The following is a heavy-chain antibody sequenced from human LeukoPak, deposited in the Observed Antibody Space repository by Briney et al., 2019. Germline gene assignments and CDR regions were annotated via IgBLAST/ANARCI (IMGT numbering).Heavy chain of an antibody. V-gene: IGHV1-69*13. Sequence: ASVKASCKASGGTFSSYAISWVRQAPGQGLEWMGGIIPIFGTANYAQKFQGRVTITADESTSTAYMELSSLRSEDTAVYYCAIAKIKQWLVTDYWGQGTLVTVSS. CDR3: AIAKIKQWLVTDY. CDR2: IIPIFGTA. CDR1: GGTFSSYA. J-gene: IGHJ4*02. D-gene: IGHD6-19*01.